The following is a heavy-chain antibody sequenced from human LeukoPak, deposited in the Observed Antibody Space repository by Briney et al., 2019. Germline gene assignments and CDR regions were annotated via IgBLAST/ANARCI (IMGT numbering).Heavy chain of an antibody. CDR1: GYSISSGYY. V-gene: IGHV4-38-2*02. J-gene: IGHJ4*02. CDR3: ARMTAYDSSGYYRRYFDY. D-gene: IGHD3-22*01. CDR2: IYHSGST. Sequence: PPETLSLTCTVSGYSISSGYYWGWIRQPPGKGLEWIGSIYHSGSTYYNPSLKSRVTISVDTSKNQFSLKLSSVTAADTAVYYCARMTAYDSSGYYRRYFDYWGQGTLVTVSS.